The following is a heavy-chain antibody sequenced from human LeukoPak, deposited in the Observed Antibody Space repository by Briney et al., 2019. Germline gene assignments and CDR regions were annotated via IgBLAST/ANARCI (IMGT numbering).Heavy chain of an antibody. Sequence: GGSLRLSCAASGFTFSSYWMHWVRQAPGKGLVWVSRINSDGSSTSYADSVKGRFTISRDNAKNTLYLQMNSLRAEDTAVYYCARGLWDCSGGSCYFIFDCWGQGTLVTVSS. CDR1: GFTFSSYW. V-gene: IGHV3-74*01. CDR3: ARGLWDCSGGSCYFIFDC. J-gene: IGHJ4*02. D-gene: IGHD2-15*01. CDR2: INSDGSST.